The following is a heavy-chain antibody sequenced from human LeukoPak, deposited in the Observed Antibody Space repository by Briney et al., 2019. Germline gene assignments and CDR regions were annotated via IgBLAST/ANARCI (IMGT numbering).Heavy chain of an antibody. Sequence: SETLSLTCAVYGGSFSGYYWSWIRQPPGKGLEWIGEINHSGSTNYNPSLKSRVTISVDTSKNQFSLKLSSVTAADTAVYYCARGDGPDSSSWLGLWFDLWGQGTLVTVYS. CDR3: ARGDGPDSSSWLGLWFDL. J-gene: IGHJ5*02. CDR2: INHSGST. V-gene: IGHV4-34*01. D-gene: IGHD6-13*01. CDR1: GGSFSGYY.